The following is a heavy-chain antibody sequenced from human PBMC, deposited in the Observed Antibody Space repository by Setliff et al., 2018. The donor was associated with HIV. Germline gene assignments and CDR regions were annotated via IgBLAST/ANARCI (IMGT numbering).Heavy chain of an antibody. CDR3: ARQSSGSPEYFQH. CDR2: VYQSGST. J-gene: IGHJ1*01. D-gene: IGHD1-26*01. CDR1: GASISNSNSY. Sequence: SETLSLTCTVYGASISNSNSYWGWIRQPPGKRLEWLGSVYQSGSTSYNPSLSSRLTISVDTSKNQVSLRLSSVTAADTGVYYCARQSSGSPEYFQHWGQGTLVTVSS. V-gene: IGHV4-39*01.